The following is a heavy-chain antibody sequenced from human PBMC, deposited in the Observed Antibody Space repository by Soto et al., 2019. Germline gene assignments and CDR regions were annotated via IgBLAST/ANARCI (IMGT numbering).Heavy chain of an antibody. V-gene: IGHV3-23*01. Sequence: EAQLLESGGGLVEPGGSLRLSCAASGFTFRSYAMTWVRQAPGKGLEWVSYTGGGGVSTYYADSVKGRFTSSRDDSKSTLYLQMNSLRAEDTALYYCAKIVGGGSHHDAFDIWGQGTMVTVSS. J-gene: IGHJ3*02. CDR2: TGGGGVST. CDR1: GFTFRSYA. CDR3: AKIVGGGSHHDAFDI. D-gene: IGHD2-15*01.